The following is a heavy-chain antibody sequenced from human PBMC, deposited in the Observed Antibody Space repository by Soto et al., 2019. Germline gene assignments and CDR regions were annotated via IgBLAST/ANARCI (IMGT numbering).Heavy chain of an antibody. D-gene: IGHD2-15*01. CDR2: IYWDDDK. J-gene: IGHJ4*02. V-gene: IGHV2-5*02. CDR3: AHRPSSCSGGSCYSGFDY. Sequence: QITLKESGPTLVKPTQTLTLTCTFSGFSLSTSGVGVGWIRQPPGKALELLALIYWDDDKRYSQSMKSRHTLTKDYSKNQVVLTMTNMDPVNTATYYCAHRPSSCSGGSCYSGFDYWGQGTLVTVSS. CDR1: GFSLSTSGVG.